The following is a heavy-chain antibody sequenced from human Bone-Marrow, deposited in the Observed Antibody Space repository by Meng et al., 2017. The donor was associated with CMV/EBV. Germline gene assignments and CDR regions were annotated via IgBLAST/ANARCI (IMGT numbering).Heavy chain of an antibody. CDR2: INHSGST. D-gene: IGHD1-26*01. CDR3: ARGRRSGSYFFYYGMDV. V-gene: IGHV4-34*01. CDR1: GGSFSGYY. J-gene: IGHJ6*02. Sequence: GSLRLSCAVYGGSFSGYYWSWIRQPPGKGLEWIGEINHSGSTNYNPSLKSRVTISVDTSKNQFSLKLSSVTAADTAVYYCARGRRSGSYFFYYGMDVWGQGNTVNV.